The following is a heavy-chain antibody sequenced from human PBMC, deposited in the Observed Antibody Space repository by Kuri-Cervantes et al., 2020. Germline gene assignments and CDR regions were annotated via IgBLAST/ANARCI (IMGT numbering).Heavy chain of an antibody. J-gene: IGHJ6*02. Sequence: SETLSLTCTVSGGSISSGDYYWSWIRQPPGKGLEWIGYIYYSGSTNYNPSLKSRVTISVDKSKNQFSLKLSSVTAADTAVYYCARDLWAAAGTLGDYYYYYGMDVWGQGTTVTVSS. CDR1: GGSISSGDYY. V-gene: IGHV4-30-4*01. CDR2: IYYSGST. D-gene: IGHD6-13*01. CDR3: ARDLWAAAGTLGDYYYYYGMDV.